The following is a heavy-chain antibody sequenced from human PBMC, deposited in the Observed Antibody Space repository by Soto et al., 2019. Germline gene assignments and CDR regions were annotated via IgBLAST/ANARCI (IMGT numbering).Heavy chain of an antibody. V-gene: IGHV1-18*01. CDR3: AMASGSSYWFDP. D-gene: IGHD1-26*01. CDR1: GYTFTSYG. CDR2: ISAYNGNT. J-gene: IGHJ5*02. Sequence: QVQLVQSGAEVKKPGASVKVSCKASGYTFTSYGISWVRQAPGQGLEWMGWISAYNGNTNYAQKLQGRVTITTDTSTSTADMELRSLRSDDPAVYYCAMASGSSYWFDPWGQGTLVTVSS.